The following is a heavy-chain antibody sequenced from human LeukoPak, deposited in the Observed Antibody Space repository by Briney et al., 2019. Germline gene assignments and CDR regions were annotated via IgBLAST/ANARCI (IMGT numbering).Heavy chain of an antibody. J-gene: IGHJ4*02. D-gene: IGHD5-12*01. Sequence: GGSLRLSCAASGFTFSSYAMSWVRQAPGKGLEWVSAICGSGGSTYYADSVKGRFTIARDNSKNTLYLQMNSLRVEDTAVYYCAREGRVSGYDFDCWGQGTLVTVSS. CDR2: ICGSGGST. CDR3: AREGRVSGYDFDC. V-gene: IGHV3-23*01. CDR1: GFTFSSYA.